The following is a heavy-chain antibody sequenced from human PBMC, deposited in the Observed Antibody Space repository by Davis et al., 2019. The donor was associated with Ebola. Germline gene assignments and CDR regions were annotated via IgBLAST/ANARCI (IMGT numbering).Heavy chain of an antibody. CDR2: ISNDGSKT. CDR1: GFTFSDYA. CDR3: ARVLTGFSLRPYFDY. V-gene: IGHV3-30-3*01. J-gene: IGHJ4*02. D-gene: IGHD3-9*01. Sequence: PGGSLRLSCETSGFTFSDYAVHWVRQAPGKGLEGVTVISNDGSKTYYADSVKGRLTISRDNSKNTLYLQMNSLRAEDTAVYYCARVLTGFSLRPYFDYWGQGTLVTVSS.